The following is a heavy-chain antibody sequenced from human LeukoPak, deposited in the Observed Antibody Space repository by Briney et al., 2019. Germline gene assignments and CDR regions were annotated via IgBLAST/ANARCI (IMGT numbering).Heavy chain of an antibody. V-gene: IGHV5-10-1*01. J-gene: IGHJ2*01. D-gene: IGHD3-10*01. CDR2: IDPRDSYI. CDR1: GYSFSNNW. CDR3: ARHFNQYHDSGSYYSNYWYFDL. Sequence: GESLKISCQGSGYSFSNNWISWVHQMPGKGLEWMGRIDPRDSYITYSPSFQGHVTISVDKSITTAYLQWSTLKASDTATYYCARHFNQYHDSGSYYSNYWYFDLWGRGTLVTVSS.